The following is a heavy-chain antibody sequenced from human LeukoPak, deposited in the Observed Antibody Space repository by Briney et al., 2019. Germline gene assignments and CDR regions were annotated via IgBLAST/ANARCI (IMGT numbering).Heavy chain of an antibody. V-gene: IGHV4-38-2*01. CDR2: IYHRGNT. CDR1: GYSISSGYY. D-gene: IGHD1-1*01. CDR3: ARAPSGIATTGNYYYYYYMDV. J-gene: IGHJ6*03. Sequence: SEILSLTCGVSGYSISSGYYWAWIRQSPGKGLEWIGSIYHRGNTLYNPSLKSRVTISVDTSKNHLSLELTSVTGADTAVYFCARAPSGIATTGNYYYYYYMDVWGKGTTVTVSS.